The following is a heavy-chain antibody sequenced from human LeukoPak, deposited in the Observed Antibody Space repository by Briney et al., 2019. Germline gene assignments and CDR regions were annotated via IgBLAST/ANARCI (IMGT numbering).Heavy chain of an antibody. V-gene: IGHV1-18*01. CDR1: GYTFTSYG. CDR3: ARGGSSWSAEYFQH. Sequence: ASVKVSCKASGYTFTSYGISWVRQAPGRGLEWMGWISAYNGDTKYIQKLQGRLTMTTDTSTSTAYMELRSLRSDDTAVYFCARGGSSWSAEYFQHWGQGTLVTVSS. CDR2: ISAYNGDT. D-gene: IGHD6-13*01. J-gene: IGHJ1*01.